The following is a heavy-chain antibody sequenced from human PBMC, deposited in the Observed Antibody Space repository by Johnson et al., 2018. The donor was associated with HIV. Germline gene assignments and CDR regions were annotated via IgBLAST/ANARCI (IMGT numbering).Heavy chain of an antibody. Sequence: VQLVESGGGVVRPGGSLRLSCAASGFTFDDYGMSWVRQAPGKGLEWVANIKQDGSEKYYVDSVKGRFTISRDNAKNSLYLQMNSLRAEDTAVYYCARESNGDYVAFDIWGQGTMVTVSS. CDR2: IKQDGSEK. J-gene: IGHJ3*02. D-gene: IGHD4-17*01. CDR1: GFTFDDYG. V-gene: IGHV3-7*01. CDR3: ARESNGDYVAFDI.